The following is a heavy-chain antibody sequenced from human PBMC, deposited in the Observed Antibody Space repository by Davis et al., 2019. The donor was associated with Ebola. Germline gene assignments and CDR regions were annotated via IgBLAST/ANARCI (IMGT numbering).Heavy chain of an antibody. CDR3: ARVGIAAP. D-gene: IGHD6-6*01. V-gene: IGHV3-30*04. CDR2: ISYDGSHK. J-gene: IGHJ4*02. CDR1: GFNFSSYA. Sequence: GGSLRLSCAASGFNFSSYAMHWVRQAPGKGMEWLAVISYDGSHKYYADFVKGRFTISRDNSKNTLYLQMNSLRAEDTAVYYCARVGIAAPWGQGTLVTVSS.